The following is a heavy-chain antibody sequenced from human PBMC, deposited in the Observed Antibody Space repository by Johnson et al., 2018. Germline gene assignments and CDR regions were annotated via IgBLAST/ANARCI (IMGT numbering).Heavy chain of an antibody. J-gene: IGHJ3*01. Sequence: VQLVESGGGVVRPGRSLRLSCAASGFIFTSYAMHWVRQAPGKGLEWVAVIWFDGSNKYYADFVKGRFTISRDKSKDTLYLQMNSLRAEDTAVYYCAIDDGVELQHDAFDVWGQGTMVIVSS. CDR1: GFIFTSYA. CDR3: AIDDGVELQHDAFDV. D-gene: IGHD1-26*01. CDR2: IWFDGSNK. V-gene: IGHV3-33*01.